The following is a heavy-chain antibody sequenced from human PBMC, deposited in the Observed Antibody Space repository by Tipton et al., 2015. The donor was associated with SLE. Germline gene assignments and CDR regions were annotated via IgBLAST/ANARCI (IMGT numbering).Heavy chain of an antibody. Sequence: LRLSCAVYGGSFSGYYWSWIRQPPGKGLEWIGEINHSGSTNYNPSLKSRVTISVDTSKNQFSLKLSSVTAADTAVYYCARALGIAGRVYWYFDLWGRGTLVTVSS. CDR3: ARALGIAGRVYWYFDL. CDR1: GGSFSGYY. D-gene: IGHD6-13*01. CDR2: INHSGST. J-gene: IGHJ2*01. V-gene: IGHV4-34*01.